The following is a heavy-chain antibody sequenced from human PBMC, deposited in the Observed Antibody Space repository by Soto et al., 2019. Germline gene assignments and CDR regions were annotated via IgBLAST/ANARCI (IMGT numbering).Heavy chain of an antibody. CDR3: ARSDYYESSGYYSGALDI. CDR1: GGTFSSYA. V-gene: IGHV1-69*12. Sequence: QVQLVQSGAEVKKPGSSVKVSCKASGGTFSSYAISWVRHAPVQGLEWMVGIIPIFGTANYAQKFQGRDTITEDESTSTDYMQLSSLRSEAAAVYYCARSDYYESSGYYSGALDIWGQGTMVTVSS. CDR2: IIPIFGTA. J-gene: IGHJ3*02. D-gene: IGHD3-22*01.